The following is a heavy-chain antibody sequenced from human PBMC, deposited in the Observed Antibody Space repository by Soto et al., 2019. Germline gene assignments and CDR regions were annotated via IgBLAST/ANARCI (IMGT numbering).Heavy chain of an antibody. CDR1: GYTFTDYC. Sequence: EASVKVSCKASGYTFTDYCIHWVRSAPGQGLECMGWINPNNGDTTYAQKFQGRVTMTRDTPISTAYLEASRLRSDATAVYYCARSVSFITPRPDYWGQGTLVTVSS. V-gene: IGHV1-2*02. D-gene: IGHD3-3*01. J-gene: IGHJ4*02. CDR2: INPNNGDT. CDR3: ARSVSFITPRPDY.